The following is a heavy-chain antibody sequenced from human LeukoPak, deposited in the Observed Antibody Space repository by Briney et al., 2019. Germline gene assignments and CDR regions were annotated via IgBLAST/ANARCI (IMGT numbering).Heavy chain of an antibody. D-gene: IGHD5-18*01. CDR1: EFTFSNYW. V-gene: IGHV3-7*01. Sequence: PGGSLRLSCAASEFTFSNYWMTWVRQPPGKGLEWVANIKEDGSDKYYVDSVKGRFTISRDNAKNSLYLQMNNLRAEDTAVYYCARDVGYFRFDYWGQGTLVTVSS. CDR3: ARDVGYFRFDY. J-gene: IGHJ4*02. CDR2: IKEDGSDK.